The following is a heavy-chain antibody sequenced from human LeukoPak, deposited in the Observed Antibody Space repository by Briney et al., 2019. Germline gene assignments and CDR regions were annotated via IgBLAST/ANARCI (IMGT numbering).Heavy chain of an antibody. CDR2: IYSGGST. J-gene: IGHJ4*02. V-gene: IGHV3-53*04. Sequence: PGGSLRLSCAASGFTASSNYMSWVRPAPGKGLEWVSVIYSGGSTYYADSVKGRFTISRHNSKNTLYLQMNSLRAEDTAVYYCARDSCYFAIDYWGQGTLVTVSS. CDR3: ARDSCYFAIDY. D-gene: IGHD3-22*01. CDR1: GFTASSNY.